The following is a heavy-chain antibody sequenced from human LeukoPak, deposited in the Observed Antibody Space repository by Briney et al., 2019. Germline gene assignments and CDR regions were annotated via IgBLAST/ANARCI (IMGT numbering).Heavy chain of an antibody. Sequence: PSQTLSLTCTVSGDSMSSADYYWTWIRQPPGKGLEWIGYIYYSGSTNYNPSLKSRVTISVDTSKNQFSLRLSSVTAADTAVYYCASLTYGNYYFDYWGQGTLVTVSS. CDR2: IYYSGST. D-gene: IGHD1-7*01. V-gene: IGHV4-61*08. J-gene: IGHJ4*02. CDR3: ASLTYGNYYFDY. CDR1: GDSMSSADYY.